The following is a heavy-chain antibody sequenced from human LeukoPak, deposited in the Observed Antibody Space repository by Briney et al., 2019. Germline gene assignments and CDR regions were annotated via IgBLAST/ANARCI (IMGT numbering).Heavy chain of an antibody. CDR3: ASRSSIWSGYQDTLYYFDS. J-gene: IGHJ4*02. CDR1: GGSISSYY. CDR2: IYYSGST. V-gene: IGHV4-59*01. D-gene: IGHD3-3*01. Sequence: SETLSLTCTVSGGSISSYYWSWIRQRPGKRLECLGHIYYSGSTNYNPSLKSRVTISVDTSKNQFSLKLSSVTAADTAVYYCASRSSIWSGYQDTLYYFDSWGQGTLVTVSS.